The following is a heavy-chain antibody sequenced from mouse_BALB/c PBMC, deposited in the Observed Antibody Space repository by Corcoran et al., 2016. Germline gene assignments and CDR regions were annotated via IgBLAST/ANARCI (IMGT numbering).Heavy chain of an antibody. V-gene: IGHV9-4*02. Sequence: QIQLVQSGPELKKPGETVRISCKASGYTFTTAGMQWVQKMPGKGLKWIGWINTHSGVPKYAEDFKGRFAFSLVTSASTAYLQISNLKNEDTATYFCASRGDGSFDYWGQGTTLTVSS. CDR3: ASRGDGSFDY. D-gene: IGHD2-3*01. CDR1: GYTFTTAG. J-gene: IGHJ2*01. CDR2: INTHSGVP.